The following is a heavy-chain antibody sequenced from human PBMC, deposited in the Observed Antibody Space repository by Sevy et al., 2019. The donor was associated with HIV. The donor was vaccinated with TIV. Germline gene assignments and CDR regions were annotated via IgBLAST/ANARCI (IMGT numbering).Heavy chain of an antibody. V-gene: IGHV3-30-3*01. CDR1: GFTFSSYA. J-gene: IGHJ4*02. CDR2: ISYDGSNK. D-gene: IGHD4-17*01. CDR3: AKSLYGVSINYFDY. Sequence: GGFLRLSCAASGFTFSSYAMHWVRQAPGKGLEWMAVISYDGSNKYYADSVKGRFTISRDNSKNTLYLQMNSLRAEDTAVYYCAKSLYGVSINYFDYWGQGTLVTVSS.